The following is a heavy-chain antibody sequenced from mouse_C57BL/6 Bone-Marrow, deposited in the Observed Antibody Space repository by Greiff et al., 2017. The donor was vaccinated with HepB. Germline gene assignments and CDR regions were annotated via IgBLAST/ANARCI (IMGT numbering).Heavy chain of an antibody. V-gene: IGHV1-64*01. CDR2: IHPNSGST. CDR3: ARSRYYGRISAMDY. J-gene: IGHJ4*01. D-gene: IGHD1-1*01. CDR1: GYTFTSYW. Sequence: QVQLQQPGAELVKPGASVKLSCKASGYTFTSYWMHWVKQRPGQGLEWIGMIHPNSGSTNYNEKFKSKATLTVDKSSSTAYMQLSSLTSEDSAVYYCARSRYYGRISAMDYWGQGTSVTVSS.